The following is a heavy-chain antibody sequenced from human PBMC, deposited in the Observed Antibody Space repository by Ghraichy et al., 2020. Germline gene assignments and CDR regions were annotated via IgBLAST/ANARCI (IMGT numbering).Heavy chain of an antibody. CDR3: ARCPQGLAAAGTRYFDI. Sequence: SVKVSCKASGGTFSSYAISWVRQAPGQGLEWMGGIIPIFGTANYAQKFQGRVTITADESTSTAYMELSSLRSEDTAVYYCARCPQGLAAAGTRYFDIWGQGTMVTVSS. D-gene: IGHD6-13*01. J-gene: IGHJ3*02. V-gene: IGHV1-69*13. CDR2: IIPIFGTA. CDR1: GGTFSSYA.